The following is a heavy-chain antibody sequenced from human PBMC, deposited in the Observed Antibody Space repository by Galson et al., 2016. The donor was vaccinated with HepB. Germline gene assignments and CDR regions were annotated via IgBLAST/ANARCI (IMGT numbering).Heavy chain of an antibody. Sequence: SLRLSCAASGFTFSSYGMHWVRQAPGKGLEWVAVIWYDGSNKYYADSVKGRFTISRDNSKNTLYLQMNSLRAEDTAVYYCAKGPAFGDYARFAEVWGQGTLVTVSP. CDR1: GFTFSSYG. CDR3: AKGPAFGDYARFAEV. D-gene: IGHD3-10*01. J-gene: IGHJ4*02. CDR2: IWYDGSNK. V-gene: IGHV3-33*06.